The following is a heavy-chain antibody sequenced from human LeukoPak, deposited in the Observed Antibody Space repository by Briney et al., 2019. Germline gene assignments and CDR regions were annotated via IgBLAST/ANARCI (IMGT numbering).Heavy chain of an antibody. J-gene: IGHJ4*02. Sequence: GASVKVSCKASGYTFTSYGISWVRQAPGQGLEWMGWISANNGNTNYAQKLQGRVTMTTDTSTSTAYMELRSLRSDDTAVYYCARSPRRLSGANPLHFDYWGQGTLVSVSS. CDR3: ARSPRRLSGANPLHFDY. V-gene: IGHV1-18*04. D-gene: IGHD4/OR15-4a*01. CDR1: GYTFTSYG. CDR2: ISANNGNT.